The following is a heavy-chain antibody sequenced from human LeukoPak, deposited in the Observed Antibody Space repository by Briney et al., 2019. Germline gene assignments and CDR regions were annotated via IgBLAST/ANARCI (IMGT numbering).Heavy chain of an antibody. D-gene: IGHD2-15*01. CDR3: ARVGQFCRGGSCYSEAFGI. V-gene: IGHV4-34*01. Sequence: SETLSLTCAVYGGSFSGNHWSWIRQPPGKGLEWIGEINQSGITNYNPSLKSRAIISIDTSKNQVPLKLASVTAADTAVYYCARVGQFCRGGSCYSEAFGIWGQGTLVTVSS. J-gene: IGHJ3*02. CDR2: INQSGIT. CDR1: GGSFSGNH.